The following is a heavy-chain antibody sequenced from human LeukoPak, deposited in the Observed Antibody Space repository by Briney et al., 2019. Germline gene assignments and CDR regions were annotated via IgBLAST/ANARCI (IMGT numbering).Heavy chain of an antibody. CDR2: IYYSGST. V-gene: IGHV4-59*01. J-gene: IGHJ3*02. CDR3: AGVRYSSSWYSLDAFDI. CDR1: GGSISSYY. D-gene: IGHD6-13*01. Sequence: SETLSLTCTVSGGSISSYYWSWIRQPPGKGLEWIGYIYYSGSTNYNPSLKSRVTISVDTSKNQFSLKLSSVTAADTAVYYCAGVRYSSSWYSLDAFDIWGQGTMVTVSS.